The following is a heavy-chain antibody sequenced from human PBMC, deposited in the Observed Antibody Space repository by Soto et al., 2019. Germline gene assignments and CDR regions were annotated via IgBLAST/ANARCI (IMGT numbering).Heavy chain of an antibody. J-gene: IGHJ4*02. CDR1: GGSISSNY. CDR3: ARYRREAVAGYTLDN. Sequence: SETLSLTCTVSGGSISSNYWTWIRQPPGKGLEWIGYVYNSGSTNYNPSLKSRVTISEDTSKSQFSLKVNSMTAADTAVYYCARYRREAVAGYTLDNWGQGILVTASS. CDR2: VYNSGST. D-gene: IGHD6-13*01. V-gene: IGHV4-59*01.